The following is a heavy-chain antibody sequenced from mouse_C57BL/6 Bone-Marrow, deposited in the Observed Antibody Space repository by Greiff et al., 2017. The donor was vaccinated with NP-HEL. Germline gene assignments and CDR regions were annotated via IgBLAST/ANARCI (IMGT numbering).Heavy chain of an antibody. CDR3: TTRLLRYFDV. D-gene: IGHD2-10*01. CDR1: GFNIKDDY. J-gene: IGHJ1*03. CDR2: IDPENGDT. V-gene: IGHV14-4*01. Sequence: DVKLQESGAELVRPGASVKLSCTASGFNIKDDYMHWVKQRPEQGLEWIGWIDPENGDTEYASKFQGKATITADTSSNTAYLQLSSLTSEDTAVYYCTTRLLRYFDVWGTGTTVTVSS.